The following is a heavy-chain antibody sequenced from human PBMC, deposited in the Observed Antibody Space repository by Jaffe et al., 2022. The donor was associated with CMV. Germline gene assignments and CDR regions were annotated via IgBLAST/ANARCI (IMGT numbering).Heavy chain of an antibody. CDR2: INAGNGNT. J-gene: IGHJ4*02. CDR1: GYTFTSYA. Sequence: QVQLVQSGAEVKKPGASVKVSCKASGYTFTSYAMHWVRQAPGQRLEWMGWINAGNGNTKYSQKFQGRVTITRDTSASTAYMELSSLRSEDTAVYYCARENYYYDSSGYYYEGLDYWGQGTLVTVSS. V-gene: IGHV1-3*01. D-gene: IGHD3-22*01. CDR3: ARENYYYDSSGYYYEGLDY.